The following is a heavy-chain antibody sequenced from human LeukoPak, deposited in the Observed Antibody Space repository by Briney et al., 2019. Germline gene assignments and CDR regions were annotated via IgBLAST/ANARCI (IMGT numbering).Heavy chain of an antibody. CDR3: ARDLVVVPAAIVTSRRDY. V-gene: IGHV1-2*02. D-gene: IGHD2-2*02. J-gene: IGHJ4*02. CDR1: GYTFTGYY. CDR2: INPNSGGT. Sequence: ASVKVSCKASGYTFTGYYMHWVRQAPGQGLEWMGWINPNSGGTNYAQKFQGRVTMTRDTTISTAYMELSRLRSDDTAVYYCARDLVVVPAAIVTSRRDYWGQGTLVTVSS.